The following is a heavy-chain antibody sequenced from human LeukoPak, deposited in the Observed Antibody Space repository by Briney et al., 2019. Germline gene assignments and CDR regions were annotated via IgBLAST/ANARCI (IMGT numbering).Heavy chain of an antibody. CDR3: ARRLTQYDCFDP. V-gene: IGHV6-1*01. J-gene: IGHJ5*02. CDR2: TYYRSTWYN. CDR1: GDSVSSNSVT. Sequence: PSQTLSLTCAISGDSVSSNSVTWHWLRQSPSRGLEWLGRTYYRSTWYNDYAVSMRGRITVNPDTSKNQFSLHLNSVTPEDTAVYYCARRLTQYDCFDPWGQGILVTVSS. D-gene: IGHD2-2*01.